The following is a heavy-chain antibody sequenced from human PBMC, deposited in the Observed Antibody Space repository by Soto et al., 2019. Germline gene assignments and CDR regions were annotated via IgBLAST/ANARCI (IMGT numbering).Heavy chain of an antibody. CDR1: GFSFSSYT. D-gene: IGHD3-3*01. CDR3: AKARINDYWGGLRDDSFDV. V-gene: IGHV3-21*01. J-gene: IGHJ3*01. CDR2: ISSSSSDI. Sequence: EVQLVQSGGGLVKPGGSLRLSCVASGFSFSSYTMNWVRQAPGKGLQWVSSISSSSSDIYYADPVRGRFTISRDDAKNSLYLQLNSLRAEDSAVYYCAKARINDYWGGLRDDSFDVWGQGIMVTVSS.